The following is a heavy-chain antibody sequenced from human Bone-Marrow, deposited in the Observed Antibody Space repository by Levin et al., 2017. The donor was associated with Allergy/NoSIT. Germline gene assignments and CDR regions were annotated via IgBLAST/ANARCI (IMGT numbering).Heavy chain of an antibody. V-gene: IGHV3-30*18. CDR1: GFSFSIYG. D-gene: IGHD3-10*01. CDR3: AKDERTYYHLGMIED. Sequence: PGESLKISCAASGFSFSIYGMHWVRQAPGKGLEWVAVISYDGYNKYYADSVRGRFTISRDNTKNTLYLQMNSLRVEDTSVYFCAKDERTYYHLGMIEDWGQGTLVTVSS. CDR2: ISYDGYNK. J-gene: IGHJ4*02.